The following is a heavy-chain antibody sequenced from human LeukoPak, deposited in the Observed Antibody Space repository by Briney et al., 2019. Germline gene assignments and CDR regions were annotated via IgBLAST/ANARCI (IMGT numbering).Heavy chain of an antibody. D-gene: IGHD6-19*01. Sequence: SETLSLTCSVSGGSISSHYWSWIRQAPGKQLEWIGYIYYNGNTNYNSSLKSRVTMSVDTSKNQFSLNLRSVTAADTAVYYCARRGWSLDYWGQGTPVTVSS. J-gene: IGHJ4*02. CDR3: ARRGWSLDY. V-gene: IGHV4-59*11. CDR2: IYYNGNT. CDR1: GGSISSHY.